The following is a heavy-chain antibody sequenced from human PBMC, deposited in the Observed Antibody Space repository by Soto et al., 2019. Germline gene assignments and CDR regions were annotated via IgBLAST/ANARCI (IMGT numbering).Heavy chain of an antibody. Sequence: EVHLVESGGGLVQPGGSLRLSCAASGFTFSSYWIHWVRQAPGKGLVWVSRIKGDETTTNYADSVKGRFTISRDNARNTVYLQMNSLRAEDTAVYYCARGAFGAYYLDYWGQGTLVTVSS. V-gene: IGHV3-74*01. CDR3: ARGAFGAYYLDY. D-gene: IGHD3-3*01. J-gene: IGHJ4*02. CDR2: IKGDETTT. CDR1: GFTFSSYW.